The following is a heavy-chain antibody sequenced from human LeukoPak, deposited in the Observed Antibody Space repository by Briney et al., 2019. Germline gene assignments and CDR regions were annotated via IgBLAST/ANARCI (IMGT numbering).Heavy chain of an antibody. CDR2: IFPGTSEV. CDR1: GYSFSTYW. J-gene: IGHJ5*02. CDR3: ARHTGRPQAGWLDP. Sequence: GESLKISCKDSGYSFSTYWVGWVRQMPGKGLEYMGIIFPGTSEVRYSPAFQGQVTISADKSLSSAYLQWTSLKASDSAMYYCARHTGRPQAGWLDPWGQGTLVTVSS. D-gene: IGHD3-10*01. V-gene: IGHV5-51*01.